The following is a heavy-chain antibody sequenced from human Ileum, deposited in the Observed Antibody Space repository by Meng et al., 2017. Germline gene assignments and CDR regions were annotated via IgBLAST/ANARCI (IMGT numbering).Heavy chain of an antibody. D-gene: IGHD1-26*01. CDR2: INPVNSDT. CDR1: GYSFTSYW. CDR3: AIRPSVTGAPFDY. J-gene: IGHJ4*02. Sequence: GESLKISCKGSGYSFTSYWIGWVRQMPGKGLEWIALINPVNSDTRYSPSFQVQVTISVYKSINTAHLQLTTLKASDTAMYYCAIRPSVTGAPFDYWGQGTLVTVSS. V-gene: IGHV5-51*01.